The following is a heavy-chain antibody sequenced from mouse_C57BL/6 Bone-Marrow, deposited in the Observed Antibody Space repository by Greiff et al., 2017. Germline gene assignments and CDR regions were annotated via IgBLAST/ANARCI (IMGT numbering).Heavy chain of an antibody. J-gene: IGHJ4*01. D-gene: IGHD2-1*01. V-gene: IGHV5-17*01. Sequence: EVKLMESGGGLVKPGGSLKLSCAASGFTFSDYGMHWVRQAPEKGLEWVAYISSGSSTIYYADTVKGRFTISRDNAKNTLFLQMTSLRSEDTAMYYCANDLPPMDYAMDYWGQGTSVTVSS. CDR1: GFTFSDYG. CDR2: ISSGSSTI. CDR3: ANDLPPMDYAMDY.